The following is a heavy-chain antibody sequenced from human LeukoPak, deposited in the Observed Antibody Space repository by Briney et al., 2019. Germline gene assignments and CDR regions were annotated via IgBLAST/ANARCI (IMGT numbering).Heavy chain of an antibody. V-gene: IGHV1-2*02. CDR2: INPNSGGT. CDR3: ARGGVRTAASSLGY. CDR1: GYTFSDYY. J-gene: IGHJ4*01. Sequence: GESLRLSCSASGYTFSDYYLHWVRQAPGQGLEWMGWINPNSGGTNFAQKFRGRVTMTRDTSITTAYMELTRLKSDDTAVYYCARGGVRTAASSLGYWGQGTLVTVSS. D-gene: IGHD6-13*01.